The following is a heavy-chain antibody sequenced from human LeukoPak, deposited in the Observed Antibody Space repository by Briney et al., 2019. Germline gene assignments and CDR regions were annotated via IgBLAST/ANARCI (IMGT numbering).Heavy chain of an antibody. CDR3: ARNVLPGYFDY. J-gene: IGHJ4*02. V-gene: IGHV3-74*01. CDR2: INSDGSST. Sequence: GGSLRLSCAASGFTFSSYWMHWDRQAPGKGLVWVSRINSDGSSTSYADSVKGRFTISRDNAKNTLYLQMNSLRAEDTAVYYCARNVLPGYFDYWGQGTLVTVSS. D-gene: IGHD2-15*01. CDR1: GFTFSSYW.